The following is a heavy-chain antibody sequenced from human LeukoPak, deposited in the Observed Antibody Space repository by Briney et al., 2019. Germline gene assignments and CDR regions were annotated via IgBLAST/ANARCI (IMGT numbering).Heavy chain of an antibody. Sequence: TSETLSLTCAVSGGSISSGGYSWSWIRQPPGKGLEWIGYIYHSGSTYYNPSLKSRVTISVDRSKNQFSLKLSSVTAADTAVYYCASATVTNIFDYWGQGTLVTVSS. CDR3: ASATVTNIFDY. CDR2: IYHSGST. D-gene: IGHD4-17*01. V-gene: IGHV4-30-2*01. J-gene: IGHJ4*02. CDR1: GGSISSGGYS.